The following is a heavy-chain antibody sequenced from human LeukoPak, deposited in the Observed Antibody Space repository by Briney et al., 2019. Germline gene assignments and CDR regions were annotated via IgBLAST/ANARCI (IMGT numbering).Heavy chain of an antibody. V-gene: IGHV4-4*07. Sequence: MSSETLSLTCAVSGGSIKNYYWTWIRQSAGKGLEWIGRIYSSGITNYNPSLTSRVVMSIDVSKSQFSLELTSVTAADTAVYYCARDVAGATSGFLFGGQGTLVTVSS. J-gene: IGHJ4*02. CDR1: GGSIKNYY. CDR3: ARDVAGATSGFLF. D-gene: IGHD1-26*01. CDR2: IYSSGIT.